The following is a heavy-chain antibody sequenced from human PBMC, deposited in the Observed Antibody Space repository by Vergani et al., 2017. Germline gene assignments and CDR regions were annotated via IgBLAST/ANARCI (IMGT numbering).Heavy chain of an antibody. CDR2: INHSGST. CDR1: GGSFSGYY. J-gene: IGHJ6*03. Sequence: QVQLQQWGAGLLKPSETLSLTCAVYGGSFSGYYCSWIRQPPGKGLEWIGEINHSGSTNYNPSLKSRVTISVDTSKNQFSLKLSSVTAADTAVYYCARVVVRGVRYYYYYMDVWGKGTTVTVSS. CDR3: ARVVVRGVRYYYYYMDV. D-gene: IGHD3-10*01. V-gene: IGHV4-34*01.